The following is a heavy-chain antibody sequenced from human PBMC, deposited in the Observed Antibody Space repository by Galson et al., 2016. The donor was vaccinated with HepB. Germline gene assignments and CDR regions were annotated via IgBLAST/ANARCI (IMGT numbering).Heavy chain of an antibody. J-gene: IGHJ3*02. V-gene: IGHV3-74*01. CDR2: INSDGTTT. D-gene: IGHD3-22*01. Sequence: SLRLSCAASGFTFSSYWMHWVRQAPGKGLVWVSRINSDGTTTNYADSVKGRFTISRDNAKNTLYLQMNSLRAGDTAVNYCAREGYYYDNSFFRGENAFDIWGQGTMVTVSS. CDR1: GFTFSSYW. CDR3: AREGYYYDNSFFRGENAFDI.